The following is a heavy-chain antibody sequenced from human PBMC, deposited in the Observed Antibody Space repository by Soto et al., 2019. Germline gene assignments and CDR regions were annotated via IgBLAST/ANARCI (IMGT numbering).Heavy chain of an antibody. CDR2: IYYSGST. Sequence: SETLSLTCTVSGVSMSSSGYYWGWIRQPPGKGLEWIGSIYYSGSTFYNPSLKSRVTLSIDTSRNQFSLKLSSATAADSAVYYCARGDSGSYNNWFDAWGQGTLVTVSS. V-gene: IGHV4-39*01. J-gene: IGHJ5*02. CDR1: GVSMSSSGYY. D-gene: IGHD1-26*01. CDR3: ARGDSGSYNNWFDA.